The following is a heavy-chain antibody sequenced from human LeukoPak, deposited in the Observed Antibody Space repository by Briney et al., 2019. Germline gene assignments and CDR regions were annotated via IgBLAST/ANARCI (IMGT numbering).Heavy chain of an antibody. V-gene: IGHV4-34*01. CDR1: GGSFSGYY. Sequence: SETLSLTCAVYGGSFSGYYWSWIHQPPGKGLEWIGEINHSGSTNYNPSLKSRVTISADRSKNQFSLKLSSVTAADTAVYYCASHYYGSGGFDPWGQGTLVTVSS. CDR2: INHSGST. D-gene: IGHD3-10*01. CDR3: ASHYYGSGGFDP. J-gene: IGHJ5*02.